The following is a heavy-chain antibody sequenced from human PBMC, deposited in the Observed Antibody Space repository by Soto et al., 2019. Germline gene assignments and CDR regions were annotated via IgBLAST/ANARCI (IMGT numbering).Heavy chain of an antibody. Sequence: PGGSLRLSCAASGFTFDDYAMHWVRQAPGKGLEWVSGISWNSGSIGYADSVKGRFTISRDNAKNSLYLQMNSLRAEDTALYYCAKGPYYDFWSGYFYFQHWGRGTLVTVSS. CDR1: GFTFDDYA. V-gene: IGHV3-9*01. J-gene: IGHJ1*01. CDR3: AKGPYYDFWSGYFYFQH. D-gene: IGHD3-3*01. CDR2: ISWNSGSI.